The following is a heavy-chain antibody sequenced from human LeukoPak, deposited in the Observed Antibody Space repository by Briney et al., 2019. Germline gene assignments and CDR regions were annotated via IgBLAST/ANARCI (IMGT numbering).Heavy chain of an antibody. Sequence: PSETLSLTCAVYGGSFSGYYWSWIRQPPGKGLEWIGEINHSGSTNYNPSLKSRVTIPVDTSKNQFSLKLSSVTAADTAVYYCAREPALNTVTTYPRFDYWGQGTLVTVSS. CDR1: GGSFSGYY. CDR3: AREPALNTVTTYPRFDY. D-gene: IGHD4-17*01. V-gene: IGHV4-34*01. J-gene: IGHJ4*02. CDR2: INHSGST.